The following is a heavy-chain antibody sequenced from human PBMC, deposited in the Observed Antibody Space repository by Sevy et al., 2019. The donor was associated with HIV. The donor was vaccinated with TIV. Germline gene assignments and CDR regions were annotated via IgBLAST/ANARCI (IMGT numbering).Heavy chain of an antibody. J-gene: IGHJ4*02. Sequence: GGSLRLSCAASGFTFSKYWMGWVRQAPGKGLKWVANIKQDAGQKYYVDSVKGRFTISRDNAKNSLYLQMNSLRAEDTAVYFCARDDGNYYFHYWGQGTLVTVSS. V-gene: IGHV3-7*01. CDR1: GFTFSKYW. D-gene: IGHD1-7*01. CDR3: ARDDGNYYFHY. CDR2: IKQDAGQK.